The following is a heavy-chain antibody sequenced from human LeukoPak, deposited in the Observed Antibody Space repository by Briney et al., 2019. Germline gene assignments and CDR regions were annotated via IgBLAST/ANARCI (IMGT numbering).Heavy chain of an antibody. V-gene: IGHV1-8*01. J-gene: IGHJ5*02. CDR3: ARGNRYCSGGSCYYWFDP. D-gene: IGHD2-15*01. CDR2: MNPNSGNT. CDR1: GYTFTSYD. Sequence: ASVKVSCKASGYTFTSYDINWVRQATGQGLEWMGWMNPNSGNTGYAQKFQGRVTMTRNTSISTAYMELSSLRSEDTAVYYCARGNRYCSGGSCYYWFDPGAREPWSPSPQ.